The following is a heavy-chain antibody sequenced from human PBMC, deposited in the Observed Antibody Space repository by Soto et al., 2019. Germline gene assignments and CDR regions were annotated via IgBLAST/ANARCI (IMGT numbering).Heavy chain of an antibody. CDR3: ASGPDSGPYYYYYYYMDV. J-gene: IGHJ6*03. D-gene: IGHD5-12*01. CDR1: GFTFSDYY. CDR2: ISSSGSTI. V-gene: IGHV3-11*01. Sequence: QVQLVESGGGLVKPGGSLRLSCAASGFTFSDYYMSWIRQAPGKGLEWVSYISSSGSTIYYADSVKGRFTISRDNAKNSLYLQMNSLRPEDTAVYYCASGPDSGPYYYYYYYMDVWGKGTTVTFSS.